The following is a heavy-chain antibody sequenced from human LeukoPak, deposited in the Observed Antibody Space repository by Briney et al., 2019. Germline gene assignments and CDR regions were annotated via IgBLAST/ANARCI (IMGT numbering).Heavy chain of an antibody. J-gene: IGHJ4*02. CDR3: ARDYYGSGSYLY. CDR2: ISYDGSNK. V-gene: IGHV3-30*04. CDR1: GFTFSSYA. D-gene: IGHD3-10*01. Sequence: PGGSLRLSYAASGFTFSSYAMHWVRQAPGKGLEWVAVISYDGSNKYYADSVKGRFTISRDNSKNTLYLQMNSLRAEDTAVYYCARDYYGSGSYLYWGQGTLVTVSS.